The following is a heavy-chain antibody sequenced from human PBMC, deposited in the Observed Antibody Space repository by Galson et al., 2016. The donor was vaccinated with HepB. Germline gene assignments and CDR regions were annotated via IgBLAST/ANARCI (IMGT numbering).Heavy chain of an antibody. D-gene: IGHD4-23*01. CDR3: ARDLWRGGRIDY. V-gene: IGHV3-30*03. Sequence: LRLSCAASGFTFSNYGMHWIRQAPGKGLEWVAVMSHDGSHIFYVDSVKGRFTISRDNAKNTLYLQMNSLRAEDTAVYYCARDLWRGGRIDYWGQGTLVTVSS. J-gene: IGHJ4*02. CDR2: MSHDGSHI. CDR1: GFTFSNYG.